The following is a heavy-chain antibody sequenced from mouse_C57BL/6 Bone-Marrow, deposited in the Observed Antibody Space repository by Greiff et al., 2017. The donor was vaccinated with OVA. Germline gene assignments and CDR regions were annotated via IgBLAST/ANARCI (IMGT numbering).Heavy chain of an antibody. D-gene: IGHD2-3*01. V-gene: IGHV14-4*01. J-gene: IGHJ4*01. CDR3: TRWLLYAMDY. CDR2: IDPENGDT. CDR1: GFNIKDDY. Sequence: LQESGAELVRPGASVKLSCTASGFNIKDDYMHWVKQRPEQGLEWIGWIDPENGDTEYASKFQGKATITADTSSNTAYLQLSSLTSEDTAVYYCTRWLLYAMDYWGQGTSVTVSS.